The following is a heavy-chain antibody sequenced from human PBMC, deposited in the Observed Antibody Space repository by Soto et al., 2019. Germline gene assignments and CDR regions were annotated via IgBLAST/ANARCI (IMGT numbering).Heavy chain of an antibody. CDR1: EGSFNGYY. CDR3: ARGNNAPYYYDSSVLPRLPYYYYVSYA. Sequence: PSENMYLSSAVYEGSFNGYYWSWIGQPPGKRLEWIGEINHSGSTNYNPSLKSRVTISVDTSKNQFSLKLSSVTAADTAVYYCARGNNAPYYYDSSVLPRLPYYYYVSYAWRQRSTVPISS. V-gene: IGHV4-34*01. J-gene: IGHJ6*02. D-gene: IGHD3-22*01. CDR2: INHSGST.